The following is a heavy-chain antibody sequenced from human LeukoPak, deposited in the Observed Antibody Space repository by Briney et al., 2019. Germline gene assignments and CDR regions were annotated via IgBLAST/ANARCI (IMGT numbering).Heavy chain of an antibody. CDR2: IYYSGST. D-gene: IGHD3-10*01. CDR3: ARVYGSGTGFDDAFDI. CDR1: GGSISSGGYY. Sequence: SETLSLTCTVSGGSISSGGYYWSWIRQHPGKGLEWIGYIYYSGSTYYNPSLKSRVTISVDTSKNQFSLELSSVTAADTAVYYCARVYGSGTGFDDAFDIWGQGTMVTVSS. J-gene: IGHJ3*02. V-gene: IGHV4-31*03.